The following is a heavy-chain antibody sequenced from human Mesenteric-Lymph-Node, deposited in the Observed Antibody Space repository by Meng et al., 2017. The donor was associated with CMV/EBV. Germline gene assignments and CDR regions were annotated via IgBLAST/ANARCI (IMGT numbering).Heavy chain of an antibody. CDR1: GFNFRACG. Sequence: CGAWGFNFRACGSGWGRQTSGKSRDWVGRIRSKANSSSPPSSSSIPGRYTISRDDSKNTAYLQMNSLKTEDTAVYYCTGSIAVAGCDYWGQGTLVTVSS. J-gene: IGHJ4*02. CDR2: IRSKANSSSP. CDR3: TGSIAVAGCDY. D-gene: IGHD6-19*01. V-gene: IGHV3-73*01.